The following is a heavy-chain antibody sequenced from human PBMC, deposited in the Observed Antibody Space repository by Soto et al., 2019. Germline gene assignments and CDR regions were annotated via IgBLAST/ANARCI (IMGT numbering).Heavy chain of an antibody. Sequence: QVQLQESGPGLVRPSETLSLTCTVSAASISSYYWTWIRQPPGKGLEWIGHMYNSEDTKYNPSLKSRVTMSVDTSKNQFSLKLRPVTAADTAIYYCVRHATDRHGNAEDWYFDLWGRGTLVTVSS. J-gene: IGHJ2*01. CDR3: VRHATDRHGNAEDWYFDL. V-gene: IGHV4-59*08. CDR2: MYNSEDT. CDR1: AASISSYY. D-gene: IGHD2-15*01.